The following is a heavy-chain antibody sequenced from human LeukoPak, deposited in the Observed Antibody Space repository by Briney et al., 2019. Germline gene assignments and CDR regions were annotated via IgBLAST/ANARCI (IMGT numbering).Heavy chain of an antibody. J-gene: IGHJ4*02. D-gene: IGHD1-7*01. CDR2: IYYNGDT. CDR1: GGSVSSGSYY. V-gene: IGHV4-61*01. Sequence: SVTLSLTCTASGGSVSSGSYYLTWIRQPPGKGLEWIGQIYYNGDTSYNPSLKSRVTISVDTSKNQFSLKLTSMSAADTAVYYCARDFVSAGGELPFDSWGQGTLVTVSS. CDR3: ARDFVSAGGELPFDS.